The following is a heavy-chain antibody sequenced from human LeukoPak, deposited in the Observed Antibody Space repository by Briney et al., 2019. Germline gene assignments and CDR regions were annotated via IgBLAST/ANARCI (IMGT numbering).Heavy chain of an antibody. Sequence: PSETLSLTCTVSGGSISSSSYYWGWIRQPPGKGLEWIGSIYYSGSTYYNPSLKSRVTISVDTSKNQFSLKLSSVTAADTAVYYCARDASDTAMVHPGRSIGFDYWGQGTLVTVSS. CDR1: GGSISSSSYY. D-gene: IGHD5-18*01. CDR3: ARDASDTAMVHPGRSIGFDY. V-gene: IGHV4-39*02. J-gene: IGHJ4*02. CDR2: IYYSGST.